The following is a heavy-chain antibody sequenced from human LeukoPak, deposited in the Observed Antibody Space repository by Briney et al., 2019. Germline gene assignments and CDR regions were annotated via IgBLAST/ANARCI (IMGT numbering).Heavy chain of an antibody. V-gene: IGHV3-74*01. CDR2: INSDGSYT. CDR3: VRESVGSYYWFDP. Sequence: LGGSLRLSCAASGFTFKNYWIRWVRRAPGKGLVWVSRINSDGSYTRYADSVKGRFTISRNNAKNTLYLQMNSLRAEDTAVYYCVRESVGSYYWFDPWGQGTLVTVSS. D-gene: IGHD1-26*01. J-gene: IGHJ5*02. CDR1: GFTFKNYW.